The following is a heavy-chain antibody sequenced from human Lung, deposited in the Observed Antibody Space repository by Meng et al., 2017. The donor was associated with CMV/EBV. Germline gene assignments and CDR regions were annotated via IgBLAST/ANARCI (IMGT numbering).Heavy chain of an antibody. V-gene: IGHV3-7*04. CDR1: GFTFSSYW. D-gene: IGHD2-2*01. CDR2: IKQDGSEK. CDR3: ARAIVVPAAPYYYYYGMDV. J-gene: IGHJ6*02. Sequence: GGSLRLXCAASGFTFSSYWMSWVRQAPGKGLEWVANIKQDGSEKYYVDSVKGRFTISRDNAKNSLYLQMNSLRAEDTAVYYCARAIVVPAAPYYYYYGMDVWXQRTTVTVSS.